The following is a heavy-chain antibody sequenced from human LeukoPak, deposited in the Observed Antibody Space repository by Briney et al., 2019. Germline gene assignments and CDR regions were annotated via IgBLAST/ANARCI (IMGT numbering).Heavy chain of an antibody. CDR3: AKGVDGGNSGTGKY. CDR1: GFSFSTYA. V-gene: IGHV3-23*01. D-gene: IGHD4-23*01. CDR2: ISGRSGDT. Sequence: GXXLRLSXAASGFSFSTYAMSWVRQAPGKGLEWVSAISGRSGDTYYADSVKGRFTISRDDSKSTLYLQMNSLRADDTAVYYCAKGVDGGNSGTGKYWGQGTLVTVSS. J-gene: IGHJ4*02.